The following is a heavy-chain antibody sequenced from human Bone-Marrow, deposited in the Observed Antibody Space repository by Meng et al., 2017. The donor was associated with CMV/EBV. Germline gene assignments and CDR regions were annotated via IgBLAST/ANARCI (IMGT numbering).Heavy chain of an antibody. D-gene: IGHD1-14*01. CDR3: ARSTPACVVLSALRTTLIDY. Sequence: ETLSLYCTVFAGSTGRSSYYWRLIRQPTGTGLEWIGGIYYSGSTYYNPSLKSRVTISVDTSKNQFSLKLSSVTAADTAVYDCARSTPACVVLSALRTTLIDYLGQGTPVTVSS. J-gene: IGHJ4*02. CDR1: AGSTGRSSYY. V-gene: IGHV4-39*07. CDR2: IYYSGST.